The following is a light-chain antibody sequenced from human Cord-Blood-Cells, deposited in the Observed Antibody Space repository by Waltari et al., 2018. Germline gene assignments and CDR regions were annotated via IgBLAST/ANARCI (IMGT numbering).Light chain of an antibody. Sequence: EIVMTQSPATLSVSPGERATLSCRASQSVSSNLAWDQQKPGQAPRLLSYGASTRATGSPARFSGSGSGTEFTLTISSLQSEDFAVYYCQQYNNWPPWTFGQGTKVEIK. CDR2: GAS. CDR3: QQYNNWPPWT. CDR1: QSVSSN. V-gene: IGKV3-15*01. J-gene: IGKJ1*01.